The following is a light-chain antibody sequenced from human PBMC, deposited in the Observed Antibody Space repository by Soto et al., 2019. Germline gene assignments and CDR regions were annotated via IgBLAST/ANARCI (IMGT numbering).Light chain of an antibody. J-gene: IGKJ2*01. V-gene: IGKV3-15*01. CDR2: DAS. CDR3: QRYNSSPRT. Sequence: EIEMTQSPATLSVSPGERATLSCRAGQNVNNNLAWYQQKPGQAPRLLIYDASTRATGVPARFSGSGSGTEFTLTISSLQAEDFAVYYCQRYNSSPRTLGQGTKLEIK. CDR1: QNVNNN.